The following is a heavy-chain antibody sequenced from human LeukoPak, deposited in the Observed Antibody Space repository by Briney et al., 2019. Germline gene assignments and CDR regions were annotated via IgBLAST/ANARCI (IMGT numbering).Heavy chain of an antibody. J-gene: IGHJ4*02. CDR2: IYTSGST. Sequence: SETLSLTCTVSGGSISSYYWSWIRQPAGKGLEWIGRIYTSGSTNYNPSLKSRVTMSVDTSKNQFSLKLSSVTAADTAVYYCARSPGKYYYDSSGYYTSVHYYFDYWGQGTLVTVSS. CDR3: ARSPGKYYYDSSGYYTSVHYYFDY. V-gene: IGHV4-4*07. D-gene: IGHD3-22*01. CDR1: GGSISSYY.